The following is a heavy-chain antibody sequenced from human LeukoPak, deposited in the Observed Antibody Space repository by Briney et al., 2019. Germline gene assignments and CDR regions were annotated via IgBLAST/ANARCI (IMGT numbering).Heavy chain of an antibody. CDR2: ISGSGGNT. CDR3: AKERYSYGYGFVY. CDR1: GFTFSSYA. V-gene: IGHV3-23*01. J-gene: IGHJ4*02. D-gene: IGHD5-18*01. Sequence: GGSLRLSCAASGFTFSSYAMSWVRHAPGKGLEWVSVISGSGGNTYYADSVRGRFTISRDNSKNTLYLQMNSLRAEDTAVYYCAKERYSYGYGFVYWGQGTLVTVSS.